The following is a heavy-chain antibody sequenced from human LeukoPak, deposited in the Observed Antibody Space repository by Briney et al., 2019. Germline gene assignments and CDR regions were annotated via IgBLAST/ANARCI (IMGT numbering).Heavy chain of an antibody. CDR1: GYTFTGYY. D-gene: IGHD6-19*01. CDR3: AREGRRMAGRENWFDP. Sequence: ASVKVSCKASGYTFTGYYTHWVRQAPGQGLEWMGRINPNSGGTNYAQKFQGRVTMTRDTSISTAYMELSRLRSDDTAVYYCAREGRRMAGRENWFDPWGQGTLVTVSS. V-gene: IGHV1-2*06. J-gene: IGHJ5*02. CDR2: INPNSGGT.